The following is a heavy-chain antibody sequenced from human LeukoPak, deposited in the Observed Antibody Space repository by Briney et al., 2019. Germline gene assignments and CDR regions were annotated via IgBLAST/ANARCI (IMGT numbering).Heavy chain of an antibody. CDR1: GGSISSGDYY. Sequence: SQTLSLTCTVSGGSISSGDYYWRWIRQPPGKGLEWIGYIYYSGSTYYNPSLKSRVTISVDTSRNQFSLKLSSVTAADTAVYYCARSHKNWFDPWGQGTLVTVSS. J-gene: IGHJ5*02. CDR2: IYYSGST. V-gene: IGHV4-30-4*08. CDR3: ARSHKNWFDP.